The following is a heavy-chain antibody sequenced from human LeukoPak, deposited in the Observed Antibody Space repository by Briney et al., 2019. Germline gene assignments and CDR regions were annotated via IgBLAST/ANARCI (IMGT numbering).Heavy chain of an antibody. Sequence: PGGSLRLSCAASGFTFSSYAMSWVRQAPGKGLEWVSAISGSGGSTYYADSVKGRFTISRDNSKNTLYLQMNSLRAEDTAVYYCARDISSYDSSGYYLDYWGQGTLVTVSS. CDR2: ISGSGGST. J-gene: IGHJ4*02. CDR1: GFTFSSYA. D-gene: IGHD3-22*01. V-gene: IGHV3-23*01. CDR3: ARDISSYDSSGYYLDY.